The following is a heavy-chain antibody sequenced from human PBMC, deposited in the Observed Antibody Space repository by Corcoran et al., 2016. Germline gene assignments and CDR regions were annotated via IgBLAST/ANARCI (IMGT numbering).Heavy chain of an antibody. CDR2: INPRGGST. Sequence: QVQLVQSGAEVKKPGASVKVSCKASGYTFTSYYMHWVRQAPGKGLEWMGIINPRGGSTSYAQKFQGRVTMTRDTSTSTVYRELSSRRSEDTAVYYREGAWSGYYIFDCADGMDVGGQGTMVTVS. V-gene: IGHV1-46*01. CDR3: EGAWSGYYIFDCADGMDV. CDR1: GYTFTSYY. D-gene: IGHD3-3*01. J-gene: IGHJ6*02.